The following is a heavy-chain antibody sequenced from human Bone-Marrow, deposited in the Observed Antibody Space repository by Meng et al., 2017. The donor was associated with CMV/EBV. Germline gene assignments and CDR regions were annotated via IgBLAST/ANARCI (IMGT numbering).Heavy chain of an antibody. CDR1: GGSISSSSYY. D-gene: IGHD3-3*01. J-gene: IGHJ4*02. CDR2: INHSGST. Sequence: SETLSLTCTVSGGSISSSSYYWGWIRQPPGKGLEWIGEINHSGSTNYNPSLKSRVTISVDTSKNQFSLKLSSVTAADTAVYYCARGRGLFWSGYFIFDYWGQGTLVTVSS. CDR3: ARGRGLFWSGYFIFDY. V-gene: IGHV4-39*07.